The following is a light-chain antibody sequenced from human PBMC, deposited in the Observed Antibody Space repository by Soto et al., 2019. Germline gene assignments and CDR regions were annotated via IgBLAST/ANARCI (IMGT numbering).Light chain of an antibody. V-gene: IGLV2-14*01. J-gene: IGLJ1*01. Sequence: QSALTQPASVSGPPGQSITISCTGTSSDVGAYNYVSWYQVHPGKAPTLIISEVSNRPSGVSSRFSGSKSTNTASLTISGLRPEDEAEYYCSSYTRSSTQVFGTGTKLTVL. CDR1: SSDVGAYNY. CDR2: EVS. CDR3: SSYTRSSTQV.